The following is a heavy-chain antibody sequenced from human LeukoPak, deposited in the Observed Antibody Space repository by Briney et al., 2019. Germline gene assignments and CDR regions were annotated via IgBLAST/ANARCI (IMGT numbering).Heavy chain of an antibody. D-gene: IGHD4-17*01. J-gene: IGHJ4*02. CDR2: IRGSGGST. CDR1: GFTFSSYA. Sequence: GGSLRLSCAASGFTFSSYAMSWVRQAPGKGLEWVSSIRGSGGSTYYADSVKGRFAISRDNSKNTLYLQMNSLRAKDTAVYYCAKDVYGDYGGLDYWGQGTLVTVSS. V-gene: IGHV3-23*01. CDR3: AKDVYGDYGGLDY.